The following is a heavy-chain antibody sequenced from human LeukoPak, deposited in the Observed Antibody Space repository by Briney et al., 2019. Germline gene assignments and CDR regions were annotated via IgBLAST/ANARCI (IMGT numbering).Heavy chain of an antibody. D-gene: IGHD2-15*01. Sequence: SVKVSCKASGGTFISYAISWVRQAPGQGLEWMGRIIPILGIANYAQKFQGRVTITADKSTSTAYMELSSLRSEDTAVYYCARDLVRDCSGGSCYSRDYWGQGTLVTVSS. J-gene: IGHJ4*02. CDR3: ARDLVRDCSGGSCYSRDY. CDR1: GGTFISYA. CDR2: IIPILGIA. V-gene: IGHV1-69*04.